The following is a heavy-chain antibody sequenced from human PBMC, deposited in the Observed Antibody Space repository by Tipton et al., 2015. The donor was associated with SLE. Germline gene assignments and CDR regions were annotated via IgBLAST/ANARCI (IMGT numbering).Heavy chain of an antibody. Sequence: TLSLTCTVSGGSISSGGYYWSWIRQHPGKGLEWIGYIYYSGSTYYNPSLKSRVTISVDTSKNQFSLKLNSVTAADTAVYYCARRGQLGNLDYWGQGTLVTVSS. V-gene: IGHV4-31*03. CDR3: ARRGQLGNLDY. CDR1: GGSISSGGYY. J-gene: IGHJ4*02. D-gene: IGHD5-18*01. CDR2: IYYSGST.